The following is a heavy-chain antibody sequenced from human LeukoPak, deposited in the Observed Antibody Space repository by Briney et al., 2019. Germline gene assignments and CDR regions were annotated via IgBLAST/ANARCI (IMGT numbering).Heavy chain of an antibody. D-gene: IGHD3-22*01. CDR3: AAGRGYYDSSGYYGFDY. CDR1: GFTFSSYA. J-gene: IGHJ4*02. Sequence: GSLRLSCAASGFTFSSYAMSWVRQAPGKGLEWVSAISGSGGSTYYADSVKGRSTISRDNSKNTLYLQMNSLRAEDTAVYYCAAGRGYYDSSGYYGFDYWGQGTLVTVSS. CDR2: ISGSGGST. V-gene: IGHV3-23*01.